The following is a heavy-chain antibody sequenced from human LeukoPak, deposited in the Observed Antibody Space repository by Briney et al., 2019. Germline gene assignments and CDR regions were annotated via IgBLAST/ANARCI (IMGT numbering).Heavy chain of an antibody. Sequence: GESLKISCKGSGYSFTSYWIGWVRQMPEKGLEWIGIIYPGDSDTRYSPSFQGQVTISADKSISTAYLQWSSLKASDSAMYYCARHGVRYYYDSSGELAFDYWGQGTLVTVSS. J-gene: IGHJ4*02. CDR1: GYSFTSYW. CDR2: IYPGDSDT. D-gene: IGHD3-22*01. CDR3: ARHGVRYYYDSSGELAFDY. V-gene: IGHV5-51*01.